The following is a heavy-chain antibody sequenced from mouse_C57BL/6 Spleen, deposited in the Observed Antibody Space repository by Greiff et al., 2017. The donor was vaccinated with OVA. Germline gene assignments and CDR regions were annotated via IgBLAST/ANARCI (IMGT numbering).Heavy chain of an antibody. CDR3: VRQGLGYYGSTYFDV. Sequence: EVMLVESGGGLVQPKGSLKLSCAASGFSFNTYAMNWVRQAPGKGLEWVARIRSKSNNYATYYADSVKDRFTISRADSESMLYLQMYNLKTEDTAMDYCVRQGLGYYGSTYFDVWGTGTTVTVSS. CDR1: GFSFNTYA. V-gene: IGHV10-1*01. J-gene: IGHJ1*03. D-gene: IGHD1-1*01. CDR2: IRSKSNNYAT.